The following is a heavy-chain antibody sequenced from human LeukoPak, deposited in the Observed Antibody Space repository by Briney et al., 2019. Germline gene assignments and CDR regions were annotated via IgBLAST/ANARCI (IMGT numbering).Heavy chain of an antibody. V-gene: IGHV1-58*01. D-gene: IGHD2-21*01. CDR2: IVVGSGTT. Sequence: SVKVSCKTSGITFSSFAVQWVRQARGQRLEGIGWIVVGSGTTKYAQKFQERVTITRDMSTSTAFMELRSLRFDDTAVYYCAADVIPGPKGFDPWGQGTLVTVSS. CDR3: AADVIPGPKGFDP. CDR1: GITFSSFA. J-gene: IGHJ5*02.